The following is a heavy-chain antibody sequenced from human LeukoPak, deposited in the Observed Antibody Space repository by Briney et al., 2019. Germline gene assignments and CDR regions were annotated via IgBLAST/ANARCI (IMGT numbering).Heavy chain of an antibody. J-gene: IGHJ4*02. V-gene: IGHV4-31*03. CDR3: ARARSPRGITMVRGVSNFDY. CDR2: IYYSGST. Sequence: SETLSLTCTVSGGSINNGGYYWSWIRQHPGKGLEWIGYIYYSGSTYYNPSLKSRVTISVDTSKNQFSLKLSSVTAADTAVYYCARARSPRGITMVRGVSNFDYWGQGTLVTVSS. D-gene: IGHD3-10*01. CDR1: GGSINNGGYY.